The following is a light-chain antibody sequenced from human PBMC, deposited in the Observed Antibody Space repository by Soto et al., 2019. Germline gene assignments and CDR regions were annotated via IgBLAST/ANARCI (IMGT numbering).Light chain of an antibody. CDR2: GTS. V-gene: IGKV3-20*01. J-gene: IGKJ1*01. Sequence: EIVLTQSPGTLSLSPGERATLSGRASQSVSSSFLAWYQQKPGQPPRLLIYGTSSRATGIPERFSGSGSGTDFTLTISRLEPEDFAVYYCQHYRSSWTFGRGTKVEVK. CDR3: QHYRSSWT. CDR1: QSVSSSF.